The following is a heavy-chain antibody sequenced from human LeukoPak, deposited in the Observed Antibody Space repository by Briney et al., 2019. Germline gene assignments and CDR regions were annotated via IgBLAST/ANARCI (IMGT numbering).Heavy chain of an antibody. Sequence: PGGSLRLSCAASGFSFRSYAMSWVRQAPGMGLEWVSAISGSGGTTDYADSVKGRFTISRDNSKNTLYLQMNSLRAEDTAVYYCATAAGVDFFDYWGQGTLVTVSS. CDR3: ATAAGVDFFDY. CDR1: GFSFRSYA. D-gene: IGHD3-3*01. CDR2: ISGSGGTT. V-gene: IGHV3-23*01. J-gene: IGHJ4*02.